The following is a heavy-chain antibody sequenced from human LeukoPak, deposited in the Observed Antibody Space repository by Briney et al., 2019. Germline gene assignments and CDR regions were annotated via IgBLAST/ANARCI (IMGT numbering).Heavy chain of an antibody. Sequence: GGSLRLSCVASGFTFSGSNMNWVRQAPGKGLEWVSSISSSGSYIYYADSMKGRFTISRDNSKNTLYLQMNSLRAEDTAVYYCAREQDSSGYYGNPDYWGQGTLVTVSS. CDR1: GFTFSGSN. V-gene: IGHV3-21*01. CDR3: AREQDSSGYYGNPDY. J-gene: IGHJ4*02. CDR2: ISSSGSYI. D-gene: IGHD3-22*01.